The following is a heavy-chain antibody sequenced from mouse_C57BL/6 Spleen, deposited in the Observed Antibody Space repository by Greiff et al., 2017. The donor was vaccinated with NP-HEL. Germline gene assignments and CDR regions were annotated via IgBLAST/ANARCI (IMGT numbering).Heavy chain of an antibody. CDR2: ISGGGGNT. J-gene: IGHJ3*01. CDR1: GFTFSSYT. V-gene: IGHV5-9*01. Sequence: EVQLVESGGGLVKPGGSLKLSCAASGFTFSSYTMSWVRQTPEKRLEWVATISGGGGNTYYPDSVKGRFTISRDNAKNTLYLQMSSLRSEDTALYYCARQDYDGEAWFAYWGQGTLVTVSA. D-gene: IGHD2-4*01. CDR3: ARQDYDGEAWFAY.